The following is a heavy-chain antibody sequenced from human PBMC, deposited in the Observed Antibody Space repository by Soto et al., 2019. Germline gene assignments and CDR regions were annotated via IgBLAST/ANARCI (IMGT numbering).Heavy chain of an antibody. CDR2: IKPGGSDL. CDR1: GYRLDAAW. V-gene: IGHV5-51*01. Sequence: GESLKISCKGVGYRLDAAWIGWVRQMPGKGLEWMGIIKPGGSDLRYSPSFRGQVTISADAAVNTAYLQWDSLRAEDTAVYYCAKPRGGYFDYWGQGTLVTVSS. J-gene: IGHJ4*02. CDR3: AKPRGGYFDY. D-gene: IGHD3-10*01.